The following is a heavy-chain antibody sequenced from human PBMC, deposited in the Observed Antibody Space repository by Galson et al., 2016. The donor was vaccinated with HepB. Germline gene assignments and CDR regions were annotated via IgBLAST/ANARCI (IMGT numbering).Heavy chain of an antibody. CDR3: ARTSIAYYWEHVFDI. D-gene: IGHD1-26*01. Sequence: SETLSLTCTVSGGSISSGSYYWGWIRQPPGKGLEWTGSLYYGGRTYFNPSLKSRVTISVDTSKNQFSLKLSSVTAADTAIYYCARTSIAYYWEHVFDIWGQGTMVFVSS. CDR2: LYYGGRT. V-gene: IGHV4-39*01. J-gene: IGHJ3*02. CDR1: GGSISSGSYY.